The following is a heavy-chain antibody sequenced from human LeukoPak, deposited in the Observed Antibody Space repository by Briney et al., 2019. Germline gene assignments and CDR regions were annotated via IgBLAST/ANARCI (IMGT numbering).Heavy chain of an antibody. J-gene: IGHJ4*02. CDR2: INSDGSST. D-gene: IGHD2-15*01. Sequence: GGSLRLSCAASGFTFGSYWMHWIRQDPGKGLVWVSRINSDGSSTTYADSVKGRFTISRDNAKNTLYLQMNSLRAEDTAVYYCATSTYCSGGSCYSRTFQYWGQGTLVTVSS. CDR1: GFTFGSYW. V-gene: IGHV3-74*01. CDR3: ATSTYCSGGSCYSRTFQY.